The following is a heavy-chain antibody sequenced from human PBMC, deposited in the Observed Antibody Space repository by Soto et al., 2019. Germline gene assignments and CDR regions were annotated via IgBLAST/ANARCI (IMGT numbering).Heavy chain of an antibody. CDR2: ISSSSSYI. CDR1: GFTSSSYS. D-gene: IGHD6-19*01. CDR3: ARGQWLADFDY. J-gene: IGHJ4*02. Sequence: GGSLRLSCAASGFTSSSYSMNWVRQAPGKGLEWVSSISSSSSYIYYADSVKGRFTISRDNAKNSLYLQMNSLRAEDTAVYYCARGQWLADFDYWGQGTLVTVSS. V-gene: IGHV3-21*01.